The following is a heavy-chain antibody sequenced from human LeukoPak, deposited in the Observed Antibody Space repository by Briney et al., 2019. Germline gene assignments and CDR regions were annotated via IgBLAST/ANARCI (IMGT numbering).Heavy chain of an antibody. CDR1: RFTFSNYA. Sequence: GGSLRLSCAASRFTFSNYAMSWVRQAPGKGLEWVSFISGNNAYTYYADSVEGRFTISRDNSENTLYLQMNSLRAEDTAIYHCAKGNNFYDSSGHYDFWGQGALVTVSS. CDR3: AKGNNFYDSSGHYDF. J-gene: IGHJ4*02. CDR2: ISGNNAYT. V-gene: IGHV3-23*01. D-gene: IGHD3-22*01.